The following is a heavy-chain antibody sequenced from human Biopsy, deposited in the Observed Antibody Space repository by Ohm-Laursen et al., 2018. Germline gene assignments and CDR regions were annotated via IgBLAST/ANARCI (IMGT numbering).Heavy chain of an antibody. V-gene: IGHV3-21*01. CDR1: GSTLSYYS. CDR2: IRSGGDYM. CDR3: ARDQRGPSLLEAKLTPNYFDY. D-gene: IGHD1-1*01. Sequence: SLRLSCAASGSTLSYYSMTWVRQAPGKGPEWGSSIRSGGDYMFYADSVKGRFTISRDNAKNSLYLQMNSLRAEDTAVYYCARDQRGPSLLEAKLTPNYFDYWGRGSLVTVSS. J-gene: IGHJ4*02.